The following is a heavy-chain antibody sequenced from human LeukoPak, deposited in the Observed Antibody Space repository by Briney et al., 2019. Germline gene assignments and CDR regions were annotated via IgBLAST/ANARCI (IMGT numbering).Heavy chain of an antibody. D-gene: IGHD3-22*01. Sequence: PSETLSLTCTVSGGSFSSYHWSWIRQPPGKGLEWIGYIYYSGSTNYNPSLKSRVSISVDTSKNQFSLKLSSVTAADTAVYYCARILSASGGYKFDSWGQGTPVTVSS. CDR1: GGSFSSYH. CDR2: IYYSGST. CDR3: ARILSASGGYKFDS. J-gene: IGHJ4*02. V-gene: IGHV4-59*01.